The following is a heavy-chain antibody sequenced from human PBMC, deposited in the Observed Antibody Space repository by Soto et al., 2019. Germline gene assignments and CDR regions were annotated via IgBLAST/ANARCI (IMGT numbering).Heavy chain of an antibody. D-gene: IGHD4-17*01. V-gene: IGHV3-23*01. Sequence: GGSLRLSCAASGFTFSNSARTWVRQALGKGPEWVSSIGRTNNTHYADSVKGRFAISRDNSQNTRYLQMNSLTAEDTAVYFCAKDLRYYGGHAVFEYWGHGTLVTVSS. CDR3: AKDLRYYGGHAVFEY. J-gene: IGHJ4*01. CDR2: IGRTNNT. CDR1: GFTFSNSA.